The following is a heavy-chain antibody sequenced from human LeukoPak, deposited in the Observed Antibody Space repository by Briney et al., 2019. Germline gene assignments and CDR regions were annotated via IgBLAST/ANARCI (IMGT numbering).Heavy chain of an antibody. CDR1: GGSISSGGYS. V-gene: IGHV4-30-2*01. CDR2: IYHSGST. J-gene: IGHJ6*04. CDR3: ASRKVDYYYGMDV. Sequence: SETLSLTCAVSGGSISSGGYSWSWIRQPPGKGLEWIGYIYHSGSTYYNPSLRSRVTISVDRSKNQFSLKLSSVTAADMAVYYCASRKVDYYYGMDVWGKGTTVTVSS. D-gene: IGHD2-15*01.